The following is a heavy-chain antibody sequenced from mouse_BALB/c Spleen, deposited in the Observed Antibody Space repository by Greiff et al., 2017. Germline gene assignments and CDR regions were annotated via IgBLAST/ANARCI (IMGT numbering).Heavy chain of an antibody. V-gene: IGHV2-9-2*01. J-gene: IGHJ1*01. CDR1: GFSLTSYD. D-gene: IGHD1-1*01. CDR3: VREGYYGSSYSCYFEV. Sequence: QVQLKESGPGLVAPSQSLSITCTVSGFSLTSYDISWIRQPPGKGLEWLGVIWTGGGTNYNSAFMSRLSISKDNSKSQVFLKMNSLQTDDTAIYYCVREGYYGSSYSCYFEVWGAGTTVTVSS. CDR2: IWTGGGT.